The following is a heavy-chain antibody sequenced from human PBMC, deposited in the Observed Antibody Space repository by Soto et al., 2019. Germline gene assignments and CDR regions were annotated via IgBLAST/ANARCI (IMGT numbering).Heavy chain of an antibody. D-gene: IGHD3-3*01. V-gene: IGHV1-3*01. CDR3: ARDPRRPLYDFWSGYNYYYGMDV. CDR1: GYTFTSYA. J-gene: IGHJ6*02. CDR2: INAGNGNT. Sequence: ASVKVSCKASGYTFTSYAMHWVRQAPGQRLEWMGWINAGNGNTKYSQKFQGRVTITRDTSASTAYMELSSLRSEDTAVYYCARDPRRPLYDFWSGYNYYYGMDVWGQGTTVTVSS.